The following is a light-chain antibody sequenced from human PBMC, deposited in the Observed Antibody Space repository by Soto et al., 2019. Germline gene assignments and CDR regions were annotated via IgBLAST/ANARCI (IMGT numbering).Light chain of an antibody. J-gene: IGKJ3*01. CDR3: HQYVTSPT. CDR1: QSLAGNY. Sequence: EIVLTQSPGTLSLSPGERATLSCRASQSLAGNYLAWYQQKPGQAPRLLISGASSRATGVPDRFSGSGSGTDFTLTISRLEPEDFAVYHCHQYVTSPTFGPGTKVDI. V-gene: IGKV3-20*01. CDR2: GAS.